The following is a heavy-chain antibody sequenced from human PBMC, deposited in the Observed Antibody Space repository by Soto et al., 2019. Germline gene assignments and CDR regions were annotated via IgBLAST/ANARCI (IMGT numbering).Heavy chain of an antibody. Sequence: GESLKISCKGSGYSFTSYWIGWVRQMPGKGLEWMGIIYPGDSDTRYSPSFQGRVTISADKSISTAYLQWSSLKASDTAMYYCASKGYYDSSGYYYWGQGTLVTVSS. D-gene: IGHD3-22*01. CDR1: GYSFTSYW. CDR3: ASKGYYDSSGYYY. CDR2: IYPGDSDT. J-gene: IGHJ4*02. V-gene: IGHV5-51*01.